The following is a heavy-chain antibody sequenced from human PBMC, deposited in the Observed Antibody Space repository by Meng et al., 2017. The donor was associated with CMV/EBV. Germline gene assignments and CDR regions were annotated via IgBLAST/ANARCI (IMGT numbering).Heavy chain of an antibody. CDR2: NDWHDDK. CDR3: ARGLPYYYYGMDV. CDR1: GFSLSTSGMR. V-gene: IGHV2-70D*14. J-gene: IGHJ6*02. Sequence: SGPTLVKPTQTLTLTCTFSGFSLSTSGMRVIWIRQPPGKALEWLARNDWHDDKFYSTSLKTRLTISKDTSKNQVVLTMTNMDPVDTATYYCARGLPYYYYGMDVWGQGTTVTVSS. D-gene: IGHD2-15*01.